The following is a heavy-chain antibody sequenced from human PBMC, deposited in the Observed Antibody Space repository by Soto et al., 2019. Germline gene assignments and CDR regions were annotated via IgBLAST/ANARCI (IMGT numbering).Heavy chain of an antibody. CDR1: GFTFSDYY. D-gene: IGHD3-9*01. J-gene: IGHJ6*02. V-gene: IGHV3-11*01. CDR3: ARDRSLTYYYGMDV. Sequence: GGSLRLSCAASGFTFSDYYMSWIRQAPGKGLEWISYISSSGSTIYYADSVRGRFTISRDNAKNSLYLQMNSLRAEDTAVYYCARDRSLTYYYGMDVWGQGTTVTVSS. CDR2: ISSSGSTI.